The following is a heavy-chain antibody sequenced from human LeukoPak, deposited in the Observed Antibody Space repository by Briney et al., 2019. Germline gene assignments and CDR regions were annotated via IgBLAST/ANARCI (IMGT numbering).Heavy chain of an antibody. CDR2: ISWNSGSI. V-gene: IGHV3-9*01. Sequence: GGSLRVSCAASGFTFDDYAMHWVRQAPGKGLEWVSGISWNSGSIGYADSVKGRFTISRDNAKNSLYLQMNSLRAEDTALYYCAKDINAPYYYDSPHRGGAFDIWGQGTMVTVSS. J-gene: IGHJ3*02. CDR3: AKDINAPYYYDSPHRGGAFDI. CDR1: GFTFDDYA. D-gene: IGHD3-22*01.